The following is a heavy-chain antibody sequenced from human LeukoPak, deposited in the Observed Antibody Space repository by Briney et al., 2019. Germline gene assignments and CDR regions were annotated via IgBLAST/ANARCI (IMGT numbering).Heavy chain of an antibody. J-gene: IGHJ4*02. CDR3: ARQEYSYGHDY. D-gene: IGHD5-18*01. Sequence: PSETLSLTCTVSGGSISSSSYYWGWIRQPPGKGLEWIGSIYYSGSTYYNPSLKSRVTISVDTSKNQFSLKLSSVTAAGTAVYYCARQEYSYGHDYWGQGTLVTVSS. V-gene: IGHV4-39*01. CDR2: IYYSGST. CDR1: GGSISSSSYY.